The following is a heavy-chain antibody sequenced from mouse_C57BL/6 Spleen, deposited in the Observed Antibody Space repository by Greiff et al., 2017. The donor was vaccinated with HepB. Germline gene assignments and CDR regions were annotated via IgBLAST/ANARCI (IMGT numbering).Heavy chain of an antibody. CDR3: ARYYYGSSYHYAMDY. Sequence: VQLQQPGAELVKPGASVKLSCKASGYTFTSYWMQWVKQRPGQGLEWIGEIDPSDSYTNYNHKFKGKATLTVDTSSSTAYMQLSSLTSEDSAVYYCARYYYGSSYHYAMDYWGQGTSVTVSS. CDR2: IDPSDSYT. D-gene: IGHD1-1*01. CDR1: GYTFTSYW. V-gene: IGHV1-50*01. J-gene: IGHJ4*01.